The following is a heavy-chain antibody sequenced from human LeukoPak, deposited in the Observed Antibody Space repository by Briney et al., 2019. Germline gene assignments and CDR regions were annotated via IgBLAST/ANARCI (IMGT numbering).Heavy chain of an antibody. J-gene: IGHJ4*02. CDR3: AREVTAGTTNDY. V-gene: IGHV1-2*02. Sequence: ASVTVSCKASGYTFTGYYMHWVRQAPGQGLEWMGWINPNSGGTNYAQKFQGRVTKTRDTSISTAYMELSRLRSDDTAVYYCAREVTAGTTNDYWGQGTLVTVSS. CDR1: GYTFTGYY. CDR2: INPNSGGT. D-gene: IGHD1-7*01.